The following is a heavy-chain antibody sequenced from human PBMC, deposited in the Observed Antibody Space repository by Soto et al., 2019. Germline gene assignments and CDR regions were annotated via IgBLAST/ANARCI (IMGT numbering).Heavy chain of an antibody. V-gene: IGHV1-46*01. Sequence: ASVKVSCKASGYTFRSYYMHWVRQAPGQGLEWMGIINPSGGTTSHAQKFQGRVTMTRETSTSTVYMDLSSLRSEDTAVYYCASDGQYSSSSGRLDYWGQGTLVTVYS. J-gene: IGHJ4*02. CDR1: GYTFRSYY. D-gene: IGHD6-6*01. CDR2: INPSGGTT. CDR3: ASDGQYSSSSGRLDY.